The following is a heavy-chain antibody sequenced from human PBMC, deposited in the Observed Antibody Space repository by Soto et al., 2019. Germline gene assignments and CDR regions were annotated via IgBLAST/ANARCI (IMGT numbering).Heavy chain of an antibody. V-gene: IGHV1-69*12. Sequence: QVQLVQSGAEVKKPGSSVKVSCKASGGTFSSYGISWVRQAPGQGLEWMGGSIPIFGTANYAQKVQGRVTITADESTSIADMELSMLRSEDTAVYYCAREVAQSYYYYGMDVWGQGTTVTGAS. J-gene: IGHJ6*02. CDR1: GGTFSSYG. CDR3: AREVAQSYYYYGMDV. CDR2: SIPIFGTA.